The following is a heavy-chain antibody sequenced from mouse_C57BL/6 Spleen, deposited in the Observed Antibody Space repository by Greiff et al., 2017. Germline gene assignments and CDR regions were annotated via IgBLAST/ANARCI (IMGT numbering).Heavy chain of an antibody. CDR1: GYTFTSYW. CDR2: IDPSASYT. D-gene: IGHD1-1*01. V-gene: IGHV1-69*01. Sequence: QVQLQQPGAELVMPGASVKLSCKASGYTFTSYWMHWVKQRPGQGLEWIGEIDPSASYTTYNQKFKGKSTLTVDKSSSTAYMQLSSLTSEDSAVYYCARRGVYYGSSYFDYWGQGTTLTVSS. CDR3: ARRGVYYGSSYFDY. J-gene: IGHJ2*01.